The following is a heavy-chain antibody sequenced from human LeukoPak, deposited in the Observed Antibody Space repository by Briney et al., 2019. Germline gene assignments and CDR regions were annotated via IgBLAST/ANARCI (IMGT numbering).Heavy chain of an antibody. J-gene: IGHJ4*02. V-gene: IGHV3-30*18. CDR2: ISYNGSNK. CDR3: AKVGCDGAGTDY. D-gene: IGHD1-14*01. CDR1: GFTFSSYG. Sequence: PGGSLRLSCAASGFTFSSYGMHWVRQAPGKGLEWVAVISYNGSNKYYADSVKGRFTISRDNSKNTLYLQMNSLRAEDTAVYYCAKVGCDGAGTDYWGQGTLVTVSS.